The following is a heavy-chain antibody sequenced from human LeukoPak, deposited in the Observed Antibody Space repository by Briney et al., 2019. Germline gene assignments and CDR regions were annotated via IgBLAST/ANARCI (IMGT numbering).Heavy chain of an antibody. D-gene: IGHD6-19*01. V-gene: IGHV4-31*03. CDR1: GGSISSGGYY. CDR3: ARGPTRTRYSSGWYIFYYFDY. CDR2: IYYSGST. Sequence: PSQTLSLTCTVSGGSISSGGYYWSWIRQHPGKGLEWIGYIYYSGSTYYNPSLKSRVTISVDTSKNQFSLKLSSVTAADTAVYYCARGPTRTRYSSGWYIFYYFDYWGQGTLVTVSS. J-gene: IGHJ4*02.